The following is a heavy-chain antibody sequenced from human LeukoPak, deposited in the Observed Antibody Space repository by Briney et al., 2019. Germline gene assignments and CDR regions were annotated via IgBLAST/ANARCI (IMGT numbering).Heavy chain of an antibody. CDR3: AGDVRLGELSLPYYFDY. Sequence: ASVKVSCKASGGTFSSYAISWVRQAPGQGLEWMGGIIPIFGTANYAQKFQGRVTITADESTSTAYMELSSLRSEDTAVYYCAGDVRLGELSLPYYFDYWGQGTLVTVSS. V-gene: IGHV1-69*13. CDR1: GGTFSSYA. J-gene: IGHJ4*02. CDR2: IIPIFGTA. D-gene: IGHD3-16*02.